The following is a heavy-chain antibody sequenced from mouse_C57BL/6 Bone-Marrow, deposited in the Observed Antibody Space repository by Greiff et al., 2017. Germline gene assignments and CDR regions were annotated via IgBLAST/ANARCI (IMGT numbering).Heavy chain of an antibody. CDR3: ARGNSYDGYFDV. V-gene: IGHV3-1*01. Sequence: EVQLQESGPGMVKPSQSLSLTCTVTGYSITSGYVWHWIRHFPGNNLEWMGYISYSGSTNYNQSLKSRITFTIDTSKTNSFLQLNSVPTADPATYDCARGNSYDGYFDVWGTGTTVTVSS. J-gene: IGHJ1*03. CDR2: ISYSGST. CDR1: GYSITSGYV. D-gene: IGHD1-1*01.